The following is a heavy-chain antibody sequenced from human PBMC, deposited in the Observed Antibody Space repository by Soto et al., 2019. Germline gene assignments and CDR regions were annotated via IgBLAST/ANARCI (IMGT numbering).Heavy chain of an antibody. CDR1: GGSISSYY. J-gene: IGHJ6*02. Sequence: SETLSLTCTVSGGSISSYYWSWIRQPPGKGLEWIGYIYYSGSTNYNPSLKSRVTISVDTSKNQFSLKLSSVTAADTAVYYCASYTSGRSGPALDVWGQGTTVTVSS. V-gene: IGHV4-59*01. CDR2: IYYSGST. CDR3: ASYTSGRSGPALDV. D-gene: IGHD3-10*01.